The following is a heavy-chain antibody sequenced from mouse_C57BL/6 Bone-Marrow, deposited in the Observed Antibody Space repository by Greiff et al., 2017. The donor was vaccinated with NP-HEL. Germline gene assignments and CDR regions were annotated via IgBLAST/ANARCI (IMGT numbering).Heavy chain of an antibody. D-gene: IGHD1-1*01. J-gene: IGHJ1*03. CDR2: INYDGSST. CDR1: GFTFSDYY. Sequence: EVQLVESEGGLVQPGSSMKLSCTASGFTFSDYYMAWVRQVPEKGLEWVANINYDGSSTYYLDSLKSRFIISRDNAKNILYLQMSSLKSEDTATYYCARDRWGSSLRYFDVWGTGTTVTVSS. CDR3: ARDRWGSSLRYFDV. V-gene: IGHV5-16*01.